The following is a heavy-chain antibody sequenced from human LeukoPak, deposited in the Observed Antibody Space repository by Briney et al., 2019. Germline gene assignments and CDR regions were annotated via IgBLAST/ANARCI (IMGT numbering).Heavy chain of an antibody. Sequence: PGGSLRLSCAASGFTFSSYAMSWVRQAPGKGLEWVSSISSSSSYIYYADSVKGRFTISRDNAKNSLYLQMNSLRAEDTAVYYCASHPNAAAGLYYYYYMDVWGKGTTVTVPS. CDR1: GFTFSSYA. J-gene: IGHJ6*03. CDR2: ISSSSSYI. V-gene: IGHV3-21*01. D-gene: IGHD6-13*01. CDR3: ASHPNAAAGLYYYYYMDV.